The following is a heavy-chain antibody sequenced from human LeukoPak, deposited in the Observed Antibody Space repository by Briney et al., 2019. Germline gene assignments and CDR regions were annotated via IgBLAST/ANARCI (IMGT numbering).Heavy chain of an antibody. J-gene: IGHJ5*02. D-gene: IGHD3-22*01. CDR2: INPNSGGT. CDR1: GYTFTGYY. V-gene: IGHV1-2*02. CDR3: ARDPVYDSSGYYYLANWFDP. Sequence: ASVKVSCKASGYTFTGYYMHWVRQAPGQGLEWMGWINPNSGGTNYAQKFQGRATMTRDTSISTAYMELSRLRSDDTAVYYCARDPVYDSSGYYYLANWFDPWGQGTLVTVSS.